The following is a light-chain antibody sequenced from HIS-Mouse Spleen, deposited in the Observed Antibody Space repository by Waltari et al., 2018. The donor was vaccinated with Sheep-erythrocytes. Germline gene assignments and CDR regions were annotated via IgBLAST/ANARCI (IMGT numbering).Light chain of an antibody. CDR1: SSNIGNNY. CDR3: GTWDSSLSAGV. CDR2: DNN. Sequence: QSVLTQPPSVSAAPGQKVTISCSGSSSNIGNNYVSWYQQLPGTAPKLLIHDNNKRPSGIPDRFAGAKYGTSATLGITGLQTGDEAEYYCGTWDSSLSAGVFGGGTKLTVL. V-gene: IGLV1-51*01. J-gene: IGLJ2*01.